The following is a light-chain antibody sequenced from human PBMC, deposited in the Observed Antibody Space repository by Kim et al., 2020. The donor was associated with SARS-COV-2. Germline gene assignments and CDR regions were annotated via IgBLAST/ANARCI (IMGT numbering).Light chain of an antibody. CDR1: NIGSKS. J-gene: IGLJ3*02. CDR2: YDS. V-gene: IGLV3-21*04. CDR3: QVWDSSSDHRV. Sequence: APGRTARITCGGNNIGSKSVLWYQQKPGQAPVLVIYYDSDRPSGIPERFSGSNSGNTATLTISRVEAGDEADYYCQVWDSSSDHRVFGGGTQLTV.